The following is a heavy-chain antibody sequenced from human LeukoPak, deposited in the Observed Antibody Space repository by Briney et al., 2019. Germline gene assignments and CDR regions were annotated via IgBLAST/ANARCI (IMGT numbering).Heavy chain of an antibody. D-gene: IGHD3-22*01. CDR2: INHSGST. J-gene: IGHJ6*02. V-gene: IGHV4-34*01. CDR1: GGSFSGYY. CDR3: ARTSNYDSSGYFMLYYYGMDV. Sequence: SETLSLTCAVYGGSFSGYYWSWIRQPPGKGLEWIGEINHSGSTNYNPSLKSRVTISVDTSKNQFSLKLSSVTAADTAVYYCARTSNYDSSGYFMLYYYGMDVWGQGTTVTVSS.